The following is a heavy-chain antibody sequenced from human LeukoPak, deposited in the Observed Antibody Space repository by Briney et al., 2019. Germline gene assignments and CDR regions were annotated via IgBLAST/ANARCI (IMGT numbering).Heavy chain of an antibody. CDR1: GFTFSDYW. Sequence: GGSLRLSCAASGFTFSDYWMHWVRQAPGKGLVWVSHINADEDRAAYADSVKGRFTISRDNARNTLYLQMNSLRAEDTAVYYCARAGGKNYDFWSGIYLYGMDVWGQGTTVTVSS. D-gene: IGHD3-3*01. V-gene: IGHV3-74*01. CDR2: INADEDRA. J-gene: IGHJ6*02. CDR3: ARAGGKNYDFWSGIYLYGMDV.